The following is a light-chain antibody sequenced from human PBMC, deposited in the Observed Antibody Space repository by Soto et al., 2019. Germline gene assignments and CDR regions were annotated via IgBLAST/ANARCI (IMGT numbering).Light chain of an antibody. Sequence: QSALTQPASVSGSPGQSIAISCTGTNSDVGAYNFVSWYQQYPGKAPKLIIHEVNNRPSGVSDRFSGSKSGNTASLTISGLQADDAADYYCSSFTTYNTRVFGTGTKVTVL. V-gene: IGLV2-14*01. CDR2: EVN. J-gene: IGLJ1*01. CDR1: NSDVGAYNF. CDR3: SSFTTYNTRV.